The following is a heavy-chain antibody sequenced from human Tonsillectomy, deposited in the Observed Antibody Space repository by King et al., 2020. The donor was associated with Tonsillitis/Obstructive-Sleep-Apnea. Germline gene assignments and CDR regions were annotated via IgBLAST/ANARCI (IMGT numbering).Heavy chain of an antibody. Sequence: ITLKESGPTLVKPTQTLTLTCTFSGFSLSTTEVGVGWIRQPPGKALEWLAVSYWDDDKRYKPSLRSRLTITKDTSKNQVVLTMTNMDPVDTGTYYCAHRLHYHDNWDNGVLDIWGQGTLVTVSS. CDR2: SYWDDDK. CDR3: AHRLHYHDNWDNGVLDI. CDR1: GFSLSTTEVG. J-gene: IGHJ3*02. D-gene: IGHD1-20*01. V-gene: IGHV2-5*02.